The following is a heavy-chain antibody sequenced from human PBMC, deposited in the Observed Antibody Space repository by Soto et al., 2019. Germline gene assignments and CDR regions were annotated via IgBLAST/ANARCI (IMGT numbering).Heavy chain of an antibody. CDR2: TWYDESNK. J-gene: IGHJ4*02. Sequence: QVQLVESGGGVVQPGRSLRLSCAASGFTFSSYGMHWVRQAPGKGLQWVAVTWYDESNKYYEDSVKGRFTVSRDNSKNTLYLQINSLRAEDTAVYYCARDTSPRGTNCRYHFDHWGQGTLVTVSS. V-gene: IGHV3-33*01. D-gene: IGHD2-2*01. CDR1: GFTFSSYG. CDR3: ARDTSPRGTNCRYHFDH.